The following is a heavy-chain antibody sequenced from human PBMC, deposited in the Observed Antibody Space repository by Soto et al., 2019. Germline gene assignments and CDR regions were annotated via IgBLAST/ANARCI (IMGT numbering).Heavy chain of an antibody. J-gene: IGHJ4*02. D-gene: IGHD6-13*01. V-gene: IGHV4-59*01. CDR2: IYYSGST. CDR3: ARERSIAAAGTRYYFDY. Sequence: SETLSPTCTRAAGSISSSYCSWIRHPPGKGLEWIGYIYYSGSTNYNPSLKSRVTISVDTSKNQFSLKLGSVTAADTAVYYCARERSIAAAGTRYYFDYWGQGTMVTVSS. CDR1: AGSISSSY.